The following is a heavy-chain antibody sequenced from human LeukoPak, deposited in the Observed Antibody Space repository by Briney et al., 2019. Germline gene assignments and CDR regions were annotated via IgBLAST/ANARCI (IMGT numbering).Heavy chain of an antibody. Sequence: ASVKVSCKASGYTFTGYYMHWVRQAPGQGLEWMGWNNPNSGGTNYAQKFQGRVTMTRDTSISTAYMELSRLRSDDTAVYYCARARGAHGAVAGTWGQGTLVTVSS. D-gene: IGHD6-19*01. CDR2: NNPNSGGT. V-gene: IGHV1-2*02. CDR3: ARARGAHGAVAGT. J-gene: IGHJ4*02. CDR1: GYTFTGYY.